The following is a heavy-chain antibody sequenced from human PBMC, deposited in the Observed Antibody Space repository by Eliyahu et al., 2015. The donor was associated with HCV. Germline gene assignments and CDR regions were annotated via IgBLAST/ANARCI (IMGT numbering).Heavy chain of an antibody. J-gene: IGHJ5*02. V-gene: IGHV4-59*01. D-gene: IGHD6-19*01. CDR3: ASGGGGIAVAGTGGWFDP. CDR1: GGSISXYY. CDR2: XXYRGST. Sequence: QVQLQESGPGLVKPSETLSLTCTVSGGSISXYYWXWIRQPPGKGLEWIAYXXYRGSTHYNPPLKSRVTISVDTSKNQFSLKLSSVTAADTAVYYCASGGGGIAVAGTGGWFDPWGQGTLVTVSS.